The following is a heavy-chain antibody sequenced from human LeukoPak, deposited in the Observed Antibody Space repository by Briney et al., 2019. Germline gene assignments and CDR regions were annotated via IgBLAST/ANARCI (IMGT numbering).Heavy chain of an antibody. Sequence: PGGSLRLSCAASGFTFSSYWMSWVRQAPGKGLEWVANIKQDGSEKYYVDSVKGRFTISRDNSKNTLYLQMNSLRAEDTAIYYCAKPVRGLDSDGFDIWGQGTMVTVSS. V-gene: IGHV3-7*05. J-gene: IGHJ3*02. CDR1: GFTFSSYW. CDR3: AKPVRGLDSDGFDI. D-gene: IGHD3/OR15-3a*01. CDR2: IKQDGSEK.